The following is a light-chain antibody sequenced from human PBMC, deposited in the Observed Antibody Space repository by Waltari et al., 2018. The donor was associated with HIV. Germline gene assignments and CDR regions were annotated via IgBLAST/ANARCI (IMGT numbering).Light chain of an antibody. J-gene: IGKJ4*01. V-gene: IGKV1-33*01. CDR1: QDISNY. CDR2: DAS. Sequence: DIQMTQSPSSLSASVGDRVSITCQASQDISNYLNWHQQKPGKAPKLLTYDASNLETGVPSRFSGSGSGTDFTLTISNLQPEDIATYYCQHYDNLPLTFGGGTKVEIK. CDR3: QHYDNLPLT.